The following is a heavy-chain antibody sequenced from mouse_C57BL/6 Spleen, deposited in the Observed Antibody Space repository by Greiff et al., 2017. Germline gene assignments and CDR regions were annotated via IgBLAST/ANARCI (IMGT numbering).Heavy chain of an antibody. V-gene: IGHV1-61*01. CDR2: IYPSDSET. Sequence: QVQLQQPGAELVRPGSSVKLSCKASGYTFTSYWMDWVKQRPGQGLEWIGNIYPSDSETHYNQKFKDKATLTVDKSSSTAYMQHSSLTSEDSAVYYCARFSGGTTYYFDYWGQGTTLTVSS. D-gene: IGHD3-2*02. CDR3: ARFSGGTTYYFDY. J-gene: IGHJ2*01. CDR1: GYTFTSYW.